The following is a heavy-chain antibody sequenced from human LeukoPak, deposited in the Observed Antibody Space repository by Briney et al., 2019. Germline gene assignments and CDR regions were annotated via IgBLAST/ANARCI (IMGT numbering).Heavy chain of an antibody. CDR3: ARGLIVVVPAAQRGWFDP. Sequence: PSETLSLTCAVYGGSFSGYYWSWLRQPPGKGLEWIGEINHSGSTNYNPSLKSRLTISVDTSKNQFSLKLSSVTAADTAAYYCARGLIVVVPAAQRGWFDPWGQGTLVTVSS. V-gene: IGHV4-34*01. CDR2: INHSGST. J-gene: IGHJ5*02. D-gene: IGHD2-2*01. CDR1: GGSFSGYY.